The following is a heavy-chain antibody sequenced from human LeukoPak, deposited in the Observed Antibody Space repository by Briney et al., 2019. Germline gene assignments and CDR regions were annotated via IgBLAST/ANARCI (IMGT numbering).Heavy chain of an antibody. V-gene: IGHV4-59*01. D-gene: IGHD6-19*01. J-gene: IGHJ4*02. CDR2: IYYSGSP. CDR1: GGSISSYY. Sequence: SETLSLTCTVSGGSISSYYWSWIRQPPGKGLEWIGYIYYSGSPNYNPSLKSRVTISVDTSKNQFCLKLSSVTAADTAVYYCARGEGYSSGWYLYYFDYWGQGTLVTVSS. CDR3: ARGEGYSSGWYLYYFDY.